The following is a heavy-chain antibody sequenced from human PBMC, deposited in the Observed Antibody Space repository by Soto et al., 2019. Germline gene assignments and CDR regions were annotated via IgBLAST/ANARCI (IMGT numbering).Heavy chain of an antibody. CDR3: ARINFDYYDSSGYSRWFDP. CDR2: IYHSGST. CDR1: GGSISSGGYS. D-gene: IGHD3-22*01. V-gene: IGHV4-30-2*01. Sequence: PSETLSLTCAVSGGSISSGGYSRSWIRQPPGKGLEWIGYIYHSGSTYYNPSLKSRVTISVDRSKNQFSLKLSSVTAADTAVYYCARINFDYYDSSGYSRWFDPWGQRTLVTVSS. J-gene: IGHJ5*02.